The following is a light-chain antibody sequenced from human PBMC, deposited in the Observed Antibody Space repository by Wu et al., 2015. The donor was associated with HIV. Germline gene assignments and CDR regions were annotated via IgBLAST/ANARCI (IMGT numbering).Light chain of an antibody. J-gene: IGKJ1*01. CDR2: AAS. V-gene: IGKV1-27*01. CDR1: QGIRNH. Sequence: IQMTQSPSSLSASTGDRVTITCRASQGIRNHLAWYQQKPGNIPKLLIFAASTLQPGVPSRFSGSGSGTDFTLTISRLQPEDVATYYCQKYNDAPLTFGQGTKVEVK. CDR3: QKYNDAPLT.